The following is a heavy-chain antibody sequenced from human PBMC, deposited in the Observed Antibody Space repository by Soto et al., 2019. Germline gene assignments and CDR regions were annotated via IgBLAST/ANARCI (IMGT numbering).Heavy chain of an antibody. CDR3: ARVPYYYDSSGYCPYYYYFGMDV. CDR2: INSDGSST. Sequence: PGWGLKIACASCGFSVCIYWMHLVCQATGKGLVWVSRINSDGSSTSYADSVKGRFTISRDNAKNTLYLQMNSLRAEDTAVYYCARVPYYYDSSGYCPYYYYFGMDVWVKGTTVIGSS. CDR1: GFSVCIYW. V-gene: IGHV3-74*01. D-gene: IGHD3-22*01. J-gene: IGHJ6*04.